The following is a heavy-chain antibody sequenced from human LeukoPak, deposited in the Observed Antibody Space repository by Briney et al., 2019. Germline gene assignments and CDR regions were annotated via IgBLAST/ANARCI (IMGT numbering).Heavy chain of an antibody. CDR2: MNPHTGRA. CDR1: GYTFTTYD. J-gene: IGHJ5*02. CDR3: AREERDYGDQQNWFDP. Sequence: GASVKVSCKASGYTFTTYDVNWVRQATGQGLEWMGWMNPHTGRAGYAQKFKGRVTLTRDTSISTAYMELSSLRSEDTAVYYCAREERDYGDQQNWFDPWGQGTLVTVSS. D-gene: IGHD4-17*01. V-gene: IGHV1-8*01.